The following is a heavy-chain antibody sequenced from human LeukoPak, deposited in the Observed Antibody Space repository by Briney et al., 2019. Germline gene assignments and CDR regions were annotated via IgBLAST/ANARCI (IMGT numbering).Heavy chain of an antibody. CDR3: AKGLGDFGRTGAFDI. CDR2: ISGSGGST. Sequence: GGSLRLSCAASGFTFSSYWMHWVRQAPGKGLEWVSAISGSGGSTYYADSVKGRFTFSRDNSKNTLYLQMNSLRAEDTAVYYCAKGLGDFGRTGAFDIWGQGTVVTVSS. D-gene: IGHD2-21*02. CDR1: GFTFSSYW. J-gene: IGHJ3*02. V-gene: IGHV3-23*01.